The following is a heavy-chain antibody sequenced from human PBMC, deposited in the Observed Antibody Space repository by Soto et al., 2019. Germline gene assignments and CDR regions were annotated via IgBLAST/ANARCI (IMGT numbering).Heavy chain of an antibody. D-gene: IGHD1-26*01. CDR1: GFIVSSGY. Sequence: GGSLRLSCAASGFIVSSGYMTWVRQAPGKGLEWVSAIYSGGTTYHADSVKGRFIISRDNSKNTLYLQMNSLRAEDTAVYYCARLYSASYTSFDYWGQGTLGNV. J-gene: IGHJ4*02. V-gene: IGHV3-53*03. CDR3: ARLYSASYTSFDY. CDR2: IYSGGTT.